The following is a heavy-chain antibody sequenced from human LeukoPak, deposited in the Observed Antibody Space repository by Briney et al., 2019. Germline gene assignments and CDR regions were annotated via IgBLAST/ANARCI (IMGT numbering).Heavy chain of an antibody. J-gene: IGHJ4*02. V-gene: IGHV3-21*01. D-gene: IGHD2-15*01. CDR3: ARISDCSGGSCYSRNY. CDR1: GFTFSSYS. CDR2: ISSGSSYI. Sequence: GGSLRLSCAASGFTFSSYSMNWVRQAPGKGLEWVSSISSGSSYIYYADSVKGRFTISRDNAKNSLYLQMNSLRAEDTAVYYCARISDCSGGSCYSRNYWGQGTLVTVSS.